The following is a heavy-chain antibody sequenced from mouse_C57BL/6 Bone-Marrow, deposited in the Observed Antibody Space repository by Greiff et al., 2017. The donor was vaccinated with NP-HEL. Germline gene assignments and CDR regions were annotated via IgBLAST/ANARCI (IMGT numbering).Heavy chain of an antibody. V-gene: IGHV3-5*01. CDR3: ARESSSGYSYYAMDY. CDR1: GIAITTGNYR. Sequence: EVQLQESGPGLVKPSQTVFLTCTVTGIAITTGNYRWSWIRQFPGNKLEWIGYIYYSGTITYNPSLTSRTTITRDTPKNQFFLEMNSLTAEDTATYYCARESSSGYSYYAMDYWGQGTSVTVSS. J-gene: IGHJ4*01. CDR2: IYYSGTI. D-gene: IGHD3-2*02.